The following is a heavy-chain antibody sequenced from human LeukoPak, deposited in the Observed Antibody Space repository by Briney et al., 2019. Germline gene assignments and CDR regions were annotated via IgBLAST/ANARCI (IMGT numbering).Heavy chain of an antibody. CDR2: MDDSGTHT. J-gene: IGHJ4*02. V-gene: IGHV3-64*07. CDR3: ARDGKAKNDY. Sequence: VQLVESGGGVVQPGRSLRLSCAASGFTFSRYAMQWVRQAPDKRLEYVSGMDDSGTHTYYAESVKGRFTMSRDNSRDTLYLQMRSLRPEDTAVYYCARDGKAKNDYWGQGTLVTVST. CDR1: GFTFSRYA. D-gene: IGHD1-26*01.